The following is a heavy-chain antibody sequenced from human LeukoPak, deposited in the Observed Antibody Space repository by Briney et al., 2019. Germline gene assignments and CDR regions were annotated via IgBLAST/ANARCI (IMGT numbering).Heavy chain of an antibody. CDR1: GFSFSSYW. V-gene: IGHV3-7*01. J-gene: IGHJ3*01. CDR2: IKQDGSEK. Sequence: PGGSLRLSCEASGFSFSSYWMTWVRQAPGKGLEWVANIKQDGSEKYYVDSVKGRFTISRDNAKISVYLQMNSLRAEDTAVYHCAREDYYGSGNYVAWGGAFDVWGQGTTVTVSS. CDR3: AREDYYGSGNYVAWGGAFDV. D-gene: IGHD3-10*01.